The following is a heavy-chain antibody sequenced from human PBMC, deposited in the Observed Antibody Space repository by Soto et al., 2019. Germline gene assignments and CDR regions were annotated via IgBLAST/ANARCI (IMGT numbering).Heavy chain of an antibody. CDR3: APVSVSLSGLYGIHV. CDR2: MFYSGLT. CDR1: GYSVSSSDYY. J-gene: IGHJ6*02. V-gene: IGHV4-39*01. D-gene: IGHD2-15*01. Sequence: QLHLQESAPGLVMPSETLSLTCSVSGYSVSSSDYYWAWIRQPPGKGLLWIGSMFYSGLTYYNPSPKSRVTLSVCTSRNQFSVRGNSVTAADTAVYYCAPVSVSLSGLYGIHVWGQVATVTVSS.